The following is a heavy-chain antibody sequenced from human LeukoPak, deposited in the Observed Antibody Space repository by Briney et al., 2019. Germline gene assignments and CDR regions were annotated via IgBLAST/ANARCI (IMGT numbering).Heavy chain of an antibody. CDR2: ISGSGGST. V-gene: IGHV3-23*01. J-gene: IGHJ4*02. CDR1: GFTFSSYA. D-gene: IGHD3-22*01. CDR3: AKAQLGYYCDSSDIGYYFDY. Sequence: GGSLRLSCAASGFTFSSYAMSWVRQAPGKGLEWVSAISGSGGSTYYADSVKGRFTISRDNSKNTLYLQMNSLRAEDTAVYYCAKAQLGYYCDSSDIGYYFDYWGQGTLVTVSS.